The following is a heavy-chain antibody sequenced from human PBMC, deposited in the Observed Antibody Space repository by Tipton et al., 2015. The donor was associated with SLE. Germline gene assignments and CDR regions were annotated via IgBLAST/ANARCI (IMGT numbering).Heavy chain of an antibody. Sequence: GSLRLSCAASGFTFSDFYMTWIRQAPGKGLEWLSYITGAGSTIFYADSVKGRFTISRDNAKNSLYLQMNSLRAEDTAVYYCARVRRDIVVVPAGGGFDYWGQGTLVTVSS. V-gene: IGHV3-11*04. J-gene: IGHJ4*02. CDR2: ITGAGSTI. CDR3: ARVRRDIVVVPAGGGFDY. CDR1: GFTFSDFY. D-gene: IGHD2-2*01.